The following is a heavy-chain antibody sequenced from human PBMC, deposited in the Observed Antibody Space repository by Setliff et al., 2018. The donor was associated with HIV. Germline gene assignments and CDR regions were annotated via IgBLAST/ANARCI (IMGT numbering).Heavy chain of an antibody. J-gene: IGHJ6*02. CDR1: GFTLSNYD. CDR3: ARSVIGYYYYGMDV. Sequence: PGGSLRLSCAVSGFTLSNYDFYWVRQAPGKGLEWVSSISISGGRTYYADSVKGRFSISGDNSKNTLYLQMNSLRAEDTAVYYCARSVIGYYYYGMDVWGQGTTVTVSS. CDR2: ISISGGRT. V-gene: IGHV3-23*01. D-gene: IGHD3-10*01.